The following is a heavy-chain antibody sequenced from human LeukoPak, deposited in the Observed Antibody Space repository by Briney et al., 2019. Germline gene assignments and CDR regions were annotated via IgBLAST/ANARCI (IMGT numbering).Heavy chain of an antibody. D-gene: IGHD3-22*01. CDR3: AREAYKFYDSSGYDY. J-gene: IGHJ4*02. V-gene: IGHV1-18*01. Sequence: ASVKVSCKASGYTFTSYGISWVRQAPGQGLEWMGWISAYDGNTNFAQKFQGRVTMTTDTSTSTAYMELRSLRSDDTAVYYCAREAYKFYDSSGYDYWGRGTLVTVSS. CDR1: GYTFTSYG. CDR2: ISAYDGNT.